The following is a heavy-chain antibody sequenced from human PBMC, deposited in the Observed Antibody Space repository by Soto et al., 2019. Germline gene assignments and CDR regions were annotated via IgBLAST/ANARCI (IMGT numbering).Heavy chain of an antibody. CDR3: ASQRGYSGYDRGDYYYYGMDV. D-gene: IGHD5-12*01. Sequence: SVKVSCKASGGTFSGYAISWVRQAPGQGLEWMGGIIPIFGTANYAQKFQGRVTITADESTSTAYMELSSLRSEDTAVYYCASQRGYSGYDRGDYYYYGMDVWGQGTTVTVSS. J-gene: IGHJ6*02. V-gene: IGHV1-69*13. CDR2: IIPIFGTA. CDR1: GGTFSGYA.